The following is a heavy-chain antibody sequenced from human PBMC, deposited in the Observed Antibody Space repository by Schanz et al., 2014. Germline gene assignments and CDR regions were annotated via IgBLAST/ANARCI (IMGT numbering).Heavy chain of an antibody. CDR2: ISPLLGVA. Sequence: QVHLVQSGAEVKEPGSSVKVSCKPSGGTFVTFFFTWVRQAPGQGPQWMGRISPLLGVANYAQEFQGRLTIPADTSTSTAYMELSSLRSEDTAVYYCATCSGGTCHAKPVLDNWGQGTLVTLSS. D-gene: IGHD2-15*01. J-gene: IGHJ4*02. CDR3: ATCSGGTCHAKPVLDN. V-gene: IGHV1-69*04. CDR1: GGTFVTFF.